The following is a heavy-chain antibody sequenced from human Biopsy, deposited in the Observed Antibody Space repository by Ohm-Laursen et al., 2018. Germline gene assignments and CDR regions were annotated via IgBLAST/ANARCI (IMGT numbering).Heavy chain of an antibody. CDR3: ARHSLDDFWSGAHYYFDY. J-gene: IGHJ4*02. D-gene: IGHD3-3*01. CDR2: VYYSGST. CDR1: GGSISSRNHY. Sequence: GTLSLICSVSGGSISSRNHYWGWLRQPPGKGLEWIGHVYYSGSTFYNSSLESRVTVSVDTSKNQFHLRLTSMSASDTAVYYCARHSLDDFWSGAHYYFDYWGLGTLVTVSS. V-gene: IGHV4-39*01.